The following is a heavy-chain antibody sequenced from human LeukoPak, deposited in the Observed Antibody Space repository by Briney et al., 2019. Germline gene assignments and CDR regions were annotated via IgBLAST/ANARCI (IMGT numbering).Heavy chain of an antibody. CDR3: ARTGSGSYYNLPFDY. Sequence: SQTLSLTCTVSGGSISSGGYYWSWIRQHPGKGLEWIGYIYYSGSTYYNPSLKSRVTISVDTPKNQFSLKLSSVTAADTAVYYCARTGSGSYYNLPFDYWGQGTLVTVSS. CDR2: IYYSGST. CDR1: GGSISSGGYY. V-gene: IGHV4-31*03. J-gene: IGHJ4*02. D-gene: IGHD3-10*01.